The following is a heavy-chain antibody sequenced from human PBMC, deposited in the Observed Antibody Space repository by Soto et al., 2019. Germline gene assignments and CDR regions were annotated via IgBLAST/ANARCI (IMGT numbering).Heavy chain of an antibody. D-gene: IGHD3-3*02. CDR1: GFTFSSYA. Sequence: QVQLVESGGGVVQPGRSLRLSCAASGFTFSSYAFHWVRQAPGKGLEWVAILSDDGSNKYYAGSVKGRFSISRDNSKNTLYLQMNSLTAEDTAVYYCARHLSHLKYGWFDPWGQGTLVTVSS. J-gene: IGHJ5*02. CDR2: LSDDGSNK. CDR3: ARHLSHLKYGWFDP. V-gene: IGHV3-30-3*01.